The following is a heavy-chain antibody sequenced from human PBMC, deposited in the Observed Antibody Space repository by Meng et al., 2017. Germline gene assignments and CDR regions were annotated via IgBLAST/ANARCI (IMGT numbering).Heavy chain of an antibody. CDR2: IYHSGST. CDR3: ATRNDYGDYVRRYNAFDI. Sequence: GSLRLSCAVSGYSISSGYYWGWIRQPPGKGLEWIGSIYHSGSTYYNPSLKSRVTISVDTSKNQFSLKLSSVTAADTAVYYCATRNDYGDYVRRYNAFDIWGQGTMVTVSS. CDR1: GYSISSGYY. J-gene: IGHJ3*02. V-gene: IGHV4-38-2*01. D-gene: IGHD4-17*01.